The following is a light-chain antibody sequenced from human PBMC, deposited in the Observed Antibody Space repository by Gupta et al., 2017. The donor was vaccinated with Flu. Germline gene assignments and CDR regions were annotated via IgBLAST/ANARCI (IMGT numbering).Light chain of an antibody. V-gene: IGKV1-39*01. J-gene: IGKJ1*01. Sequence: VGDMNSITWLASQSIFSYLNWYQKKPGKAPKLLIYGASSLKSGVPTMISSSASGTDSILIISSLQPEYAATYCCQQRNTTWTFGQGTKVESK. CDR1: QSIFSY. CDR3: QQRNTTWT. CDR2: GAS.